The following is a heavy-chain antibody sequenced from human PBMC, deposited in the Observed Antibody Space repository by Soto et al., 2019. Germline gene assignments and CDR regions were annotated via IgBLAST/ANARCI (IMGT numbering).Heavy chain of an antibody. D-gene: IGHD5-12*01. J-gene: IGHJ3*02. V-gene: IGHV5-10-1*04. Sequence: PGESLKISCKGSGYSFTSYWISWVRQMPGKGLEWMGRIDPSDSYTNYSPSFQGQVTISADKSISTAYLQWSSLKASDTAMYYCASQEMATKNVDAFDIWGQGTMVTVSS. CDR2: IDPSDSYT. CDR3: ASQEMATKNVDAFDI. CDR1: GYSFTSYW.